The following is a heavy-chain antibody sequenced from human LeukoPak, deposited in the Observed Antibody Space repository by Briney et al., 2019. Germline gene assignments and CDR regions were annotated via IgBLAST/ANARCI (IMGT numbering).Heavy chain of an antibody. V-gene: IGHV3-23*01. CDR2: ISGSGGFT. Sequence: PGGSLRLSCAASGFTFSTYAMSRVRQAPGKGLEWVSSISGSGGFTYYADSVKGRFTISRDNSKNTLYLQMNSLRAEDTAVYYCAKHKGSGSYYLYSFDYWGQGTLVTVSS. D-gene: IGHD3-10*01. CDR3: AKHKGSGSYYLYSFDY. CDR1: GFTFSTYA. J-gene: IGHJ4*02.